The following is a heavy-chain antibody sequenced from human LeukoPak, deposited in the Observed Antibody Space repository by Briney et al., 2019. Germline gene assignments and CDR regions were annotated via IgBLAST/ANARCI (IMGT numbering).Heavy chain of an antibody. D-gene: IGHD6-13*01. J-gene: IGHJ4*02. CDR3: AREDTAAAVYYFDY. CDR2: INPNSGGT. CDR1: GYTFTGYY. Sequence: ASVKVSCKASGYTFTGYYMHWVRQAPGQGLEGMGWINPNSGGTNYAQKFQGRVTMTRDTSISTAYMELSRLRSDDTAVYYCAREDTAAAVYYFDYWGQGTLVTVSS. V-gene: IGHV1-2*02.